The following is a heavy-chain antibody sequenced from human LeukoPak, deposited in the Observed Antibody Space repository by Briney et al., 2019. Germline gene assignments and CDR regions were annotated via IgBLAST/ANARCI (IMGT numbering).Heavy chain of an antibody. CDR3: ARDSAGFSGYYCDY. V-gene: IGHV3-21*01. J-gene: IGHJ4*02. Sequence: GGSLRLSCAASGFTFSSYSMNWVRQAPGKGLEWVSSISSSSSYIYYADSVKGRSTISRDNAKNSLYLQMNSLRAEDTAVYYCARDSAGFSGYYCDYWGQGTLVTVSS. CDR1: GFTFSSYS. CDR2: ISSSSSYI. D-gene: IGHD3-22*01.